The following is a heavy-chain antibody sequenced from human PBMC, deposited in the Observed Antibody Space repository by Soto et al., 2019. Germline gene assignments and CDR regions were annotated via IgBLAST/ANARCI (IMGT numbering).Heavy chain of an antibody. J-gene: IGHJ3*02. CDR1: EFTFSDYA. CDR2: ISDDGDTV. Sequence: QVQLVESGGGVVQPGRSLRLSCAASEFTFSDYAMHWVRQAPGKGLEWVAGISDDGDTVFYADSMKDRLTISRDNSKRTLFLQLTSLGHEDTALYYCARAHYHDSSGPNGHAFDIWGQGTVVTVSS. CDR3: ARAHYHDSSGPNGHAFDI. V-gene: IGHV3-30-3*01. D-gene: IGHD3-22*01.